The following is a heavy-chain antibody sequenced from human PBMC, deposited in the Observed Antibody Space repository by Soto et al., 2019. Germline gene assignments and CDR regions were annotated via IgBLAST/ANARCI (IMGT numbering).Heavy chain of an antibody. Sequence: QVQLVQSGAEVKKPGASVKVSCKASGYTFSNYGISWVRQAPGQGLEWMGWISGYNGNTHYAQKFQGRVTMTTDTSTSTAYMALRSLRCDDTAMFYCARDGSSSWPNFDYWGQGTLVTVSS. CDR3: ARDGSSSWPNFDY. D-gene: IGHD6-13*01. CDR2: ISGYNGNT. V-gene: IGHV1-18*01. J-gene: IGHJ4*02. CDR1: GYTFSNYG.